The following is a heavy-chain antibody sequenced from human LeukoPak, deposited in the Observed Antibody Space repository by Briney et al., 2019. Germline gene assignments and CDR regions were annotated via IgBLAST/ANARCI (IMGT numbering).Heavy chain of an antibody. J-gene: IGHJ4*02. V-gene: IGHV3-15*01. Sequence: GGSLRLSCAASGFTFSNAWMSWVRQAPGKGLEWVGRIKSKTDGGTTDYAAPVKGRFTISRDDSKNTLYLQMNSLKTEDTAVYYCTTGYYYDSSGYIGFDYWGQGTLVTVSS. CDR1: GFTFSNAW. CDR3: TTGYYYDSSGYIGFDY. D-gene: IGHD3-22*01. CDR2: IKSKTDGGTT.